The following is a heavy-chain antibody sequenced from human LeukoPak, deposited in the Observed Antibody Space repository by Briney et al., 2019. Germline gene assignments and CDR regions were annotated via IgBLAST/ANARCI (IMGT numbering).Heavy chain of an antibody. CDR2: VNPNSGIP. J-gene: IGHJ4*01. Sequence: GASVKVSCKASGYTFTGYYMHWVRQAPGQGLEWMGWVNPNSGIPNYAQKFQGRVTMTRDTSISTAYMALSRLTSDDTAVYYCARDPVGGTHYFDYWGQGNLVTVSS. V-gene: IGHV1-2*02. D-gene: IGHD1-26*01. CDR3: ARDPVGGTHYFDY. CDR1: GYTFTGYY.